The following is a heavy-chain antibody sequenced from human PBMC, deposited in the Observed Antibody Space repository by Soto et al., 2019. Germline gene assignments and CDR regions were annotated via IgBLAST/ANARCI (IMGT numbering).Heavy chain of an antibody. CDR1: GGTFSNYA. Sequence: QVQLVQSGAEVKKPGSSVKVSCKASGGTFSNYAISWVRQAPGQGLEWVGGIIPIFGTTNFAQKFQGRVTMTAXEXTDXASMELSGVRCEDTAGYSCARDGGRDGYVGNGLDPWGQGTLVTVSS. D-gene: IGHD5-12*01. CDR3: ARDGGRDGYVGNGLDP. J-gene: IGHJ5*02. CDR2: IIPIFGTT. V-gene: IGHV1-69*12.